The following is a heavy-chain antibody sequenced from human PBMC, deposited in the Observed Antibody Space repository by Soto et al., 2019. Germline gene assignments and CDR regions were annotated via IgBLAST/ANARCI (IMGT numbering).Heavy chain of an antibody. CDR2: VGGSGDST. Sequence: EVQLLDSGGGLVQPGGSLRLSCAASGFTFSNYAMSWVRQAPGKGLEWVSGVGGSGDSTYYADSVKGRFTISRDNSKDTLCLQMNSLRAEDTAVYYCAKSTLGYCSGGSCYPPHYFDYWGQGTLVTVSS. CDR3: AKSTLGYCSGGSCYPPHYFDY. D-gene: IGHD2-15*01. V-gene: IGHV3-23*01. J-gene: IGHJ4*02. CDR1: GFTFSNYA.